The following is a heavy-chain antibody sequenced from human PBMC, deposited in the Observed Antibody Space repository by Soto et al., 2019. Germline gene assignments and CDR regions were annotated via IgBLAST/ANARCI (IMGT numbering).Heavy chain of an antibody. V-gene: IGHV4-34*01. CDR1: SGSLSGYY. J-gene: IGHJ4*02. D-gene: IGHD6-6*01. CDR3: ARAPKVSGSAQTRPDF. Sequence: SETLSLTXSWYSGSLSGYYWGWIRQPPGKGLEWIGEISPSGTTNYSPSLKSRVSISVDTSKNQFSLNLTSLTAADTAVYYCARAPKVSGSAQTRPDFWGQGSLVTVSS. CDR2: ISPSGTT.